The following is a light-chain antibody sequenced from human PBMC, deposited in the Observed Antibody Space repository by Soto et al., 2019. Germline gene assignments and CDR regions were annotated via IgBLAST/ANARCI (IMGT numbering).Light chain of an antibody. V-gene: IGKV3-20*01. J-gene: IGKJ5*01. CDR3: QQYDNSPIT. CDR1: QRISNNW. CDR2: DAS. Sequence: EIVLTQSPGTLSLSPGERATLSCRASQRISNNWLAWYRQNPGQAPRLLIYDASSRATGIPDRFSGTGSETDFTLTISRLEPEDFAVYYCQQYDNSPITFGQGTRLEIK.